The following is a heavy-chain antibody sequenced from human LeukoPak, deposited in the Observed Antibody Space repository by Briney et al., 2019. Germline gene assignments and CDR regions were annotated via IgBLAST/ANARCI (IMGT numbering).Heavy chain of an antibody. V-gene: IGHV5-10-1*01. Sequence: GESLRISCKGSGYSFSNYWISWVRQMPGKGLEWMGRIDPSDSYTNYSPSFEGHVTISADRSTNTAYLQWSGLKASDTAMYYCARQGGATPGYWGQGTLVTVSS. CDR1: GYSFSNYW. CDR3: ARQGGATPGY. J-gene: IGHJ4*02. CDR2: IDPSDSYT. D-gene: IGHD1-26*01.